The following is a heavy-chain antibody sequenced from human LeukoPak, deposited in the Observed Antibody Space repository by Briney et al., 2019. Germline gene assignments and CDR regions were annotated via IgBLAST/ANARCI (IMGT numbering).Heavy chain of an antibody. V-gene: IGHV3-7*01. J-gene: IGHJ4*02. D-gene: IGHD1-20*01. CDR3: ARDSGPYNWNPFDY. CDR2: IKQDGSEK. CDR1: GFTFSRYW. Sequence: GGSLRLSCAASGFTFSRYWMTWVRQAPGKGLEWVANIKQDGSEKYYVDSVKGRFTVSRDNAKNSLYLQMNSLRAEDTAVYYCARDSGPYNWNPFDYWGQGTLVTVSS.